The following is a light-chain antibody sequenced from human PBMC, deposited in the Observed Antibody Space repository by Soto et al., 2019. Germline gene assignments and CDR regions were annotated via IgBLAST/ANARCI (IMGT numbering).Light chain of an antibody. J-gene: IGKJ5*01. V-gene: IGKV3-20*01. CDR1: QSVTSSD. CDR2: GAS. Sequence: EVVLTQSPGTLSLSPGERATLSCRASQSVTSSDLAWYQQKPGQAPRLLISGASSRATGIPDRFSGSGSGTDFTLTISRLEPEDFALYYCQQYVTSAITFGQGTRLEI. CDR3: QQYVTSAIT.